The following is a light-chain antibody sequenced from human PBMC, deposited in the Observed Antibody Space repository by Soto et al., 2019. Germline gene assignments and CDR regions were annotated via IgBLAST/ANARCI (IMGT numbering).Light chain of an antibody. Sequence: DIQMTQSPSSLSASVGDRVTISCRASQPISIYINWYQQKPGKAPKLLIYASSNLQGGVPSRFSGSGSGTHFTLTISSLQPEDFATYSCQQRHTIPYPFGRGTRLEIK. CDR3: QQRHTIPYP. CDR2: ASS. V-gene: IGKV1-39*01. J-gene: IGKJ5*01. CDR1: QPISIY.